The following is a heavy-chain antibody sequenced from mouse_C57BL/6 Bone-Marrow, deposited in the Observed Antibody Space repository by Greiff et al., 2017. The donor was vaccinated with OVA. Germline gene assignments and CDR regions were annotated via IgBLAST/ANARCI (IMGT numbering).Heavy chain of an antibody. CDR2: ISNGGGST. J-gene: IGHJ3*01. CDR1: GFTFSDYY. D-gene: IGHD1-1*01. CDR3: AREDGSSWDWFAY. Sequence: EVKVEESGGGLVQPGGSLKLSCAASGFTFSDYYMYWVRQTPEKRLEWVAYISNGGGSTYYPDTVKGRFTISRDNAKNTLYLQMSRLKSEDTAMYYCAREDGSSWDWFAYWGQGTLVTVSA. V-gene: IGHV5-12*01.